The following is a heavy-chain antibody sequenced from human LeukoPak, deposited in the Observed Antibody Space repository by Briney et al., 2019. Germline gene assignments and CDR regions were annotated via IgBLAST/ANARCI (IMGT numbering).Heavy chain of an antibody. CDR3: ARASTIFGPFHFDY. CDR2: INSDESST. D-gene: IGHD3-3*01. Sequence: GGSLRLSCAASGLTFSSHWMHWVRQAPGKGLVWVSRINSDESSTTYADSVMGRFTISRDNAKNTLYLQMNSLRAEDTAVYYCARASTIFGPFHFDYWGQGTLVTVSS. J-gene: IGHJ4*02. CDR1: GLTFSSHW. V-gene: IGHV3-74*01.